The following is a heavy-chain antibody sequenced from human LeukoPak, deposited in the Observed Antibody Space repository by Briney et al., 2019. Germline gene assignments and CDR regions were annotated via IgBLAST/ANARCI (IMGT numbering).Heavy chain of an antibody. D-gene: IGHD3-22*01. CDR1: GYTFTGYY. J-gene: IGHJ4*02. CDR3: ARDLSSSITMVVVVNYQDSFDY. CDR2: INPNSGGT. V-gene: IGHV1-2*06. Sequence: ASVKVSCKASGYTFTGYYMHWVRQAPGQGLEWMGRINPNSGGTNYAQKFQGRVTMTRDTSISTAYMELSRLRSDDTAVYYCARDLSSSITMVVVVNYQDSFDYWGQGTLATVSS.